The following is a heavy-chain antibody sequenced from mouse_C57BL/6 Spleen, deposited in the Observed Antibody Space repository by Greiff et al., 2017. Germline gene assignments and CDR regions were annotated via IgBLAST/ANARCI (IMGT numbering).Heavy chain of an antibody. J-gene: IGHJ4*01. D-gene: IGHD1-1*01. Sequence: VQLKESGPELVKPGASVKIPCKASGYTFTDYNMAWVKQSHGKSLEWIGDINPNNGGTIYNQKFKGKATLTVDKSSSTAYMELRSLTSEDTAVYYCARSSTTVAPYAMDYWGQGTSVTVSS. V-gene: IGHV1-18*01. CDR2: INPNNGGT. CDR1: GYTFTDYN. CDR3: ARSSTTVAPYAMDY.